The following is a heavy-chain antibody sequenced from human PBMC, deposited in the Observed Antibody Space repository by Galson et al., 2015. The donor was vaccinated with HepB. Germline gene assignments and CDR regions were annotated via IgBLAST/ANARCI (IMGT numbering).Heavy chain of an antibody. CDR1: GFTFSSYW. V-gene: IGHV3-23*01. CDR2: ISGSGGST. Sequence: SLRLSCAASGFTFSSYWMSWVRQAPGKGLEWVSAISGSGGSTYYADSVKGRFTISRDNSKNTVYLQMNSLRAEDTAVYYCAKPDTYYYDSSGSFDAWVQGNLVTVSS. J-gene: IGHJ4*02. CDR3: AKPDTYYYDSSGSFDA. D-gene: IGHD3-22*01.